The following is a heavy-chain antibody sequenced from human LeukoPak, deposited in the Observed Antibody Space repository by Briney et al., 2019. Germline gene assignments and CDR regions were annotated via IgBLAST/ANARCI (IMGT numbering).Heavy chain of an antibody. CDR1: GYLFTSYW. J-gene: IGHJ4*02. D-gene: IGHD4-17*01. Sequence: GGSLEISWKGSGYLFTSYWNGWVRPVPGKGLEWVGIIYPGDADTRYSPPFGGQVTISADKSISTASLQRSSLKASHTAMYYCARQAYGDYGAYFDYWGQGTLVTVSS. V-gene: IGHV5-51*01. CDR2: IYPGDADT. CDR3: ARQAYGDYGAYFDY.